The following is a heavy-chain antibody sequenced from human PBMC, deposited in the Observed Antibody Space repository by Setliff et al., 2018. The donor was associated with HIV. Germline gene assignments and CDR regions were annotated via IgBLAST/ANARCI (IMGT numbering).Heavy chain of an antibody. J-gene: IGHJ6*02. CDR3: AKDVCSGAYCYAYYYYGMDV. CDR1: GFTFSSYA. D-gene: IGHD2-15*01. V-gene: IGHV3-23*01. CDR2: ISGSGGST. Sequence: GGSLRLSCAASGFTFSSYAMSWVRQAPGKGLEWVSAISGSGGSTYYADSVKGRFTISRDNSQNTVFLQMNSLRVEDTAVYYCAKDVCSGAYCYAYYYYGMDVWGQGTMVTVSS.